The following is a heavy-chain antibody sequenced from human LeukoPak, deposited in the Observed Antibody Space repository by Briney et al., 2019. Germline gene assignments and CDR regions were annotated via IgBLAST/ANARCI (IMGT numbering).Heavy chain of an antibody. J-gene: IGHJ4*02. V-gene: IGHV4-59*01. CDR3: AGGYPWGDYYDSSGYYFFDY. Sequence: SETLSLTCTVSGGSISSYYWSWIRQSPGKGLEWIGYIYYSGSTNYNPSLKSRVTISVDTSKNQFSLKLSSVTAADTAVYYCAGGYPWGDYYDSSGYYFFDYWGQGTLVTVSS. CDR2: IYYSGST. D-gene: IGHD3-22*01. CDR1: GGSISSYY.